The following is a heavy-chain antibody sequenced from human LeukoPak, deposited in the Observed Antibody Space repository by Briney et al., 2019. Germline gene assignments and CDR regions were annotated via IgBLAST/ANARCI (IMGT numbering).Heavy chain of an antibody. CDR3: ANDIYCRSTSCHLGNYYYYGMDV. CDR1: GFTFISHG. CDR2: ISPDGSTT. J-gene: IGHJ6*02. D-gene: IGHD2-2*01. V-gene: IGHV3-74*03. Sequence: GGSLRLSCAASGFTFISHGMHWVRQAPGKGLGWVSRISPDGSTTKNADSVKGRFTISRDNAKNSLYRQLNSLSAEDTALYYCANDIYCRSTSCHLGNYYYYGMDVWGQGTTVTVSS.